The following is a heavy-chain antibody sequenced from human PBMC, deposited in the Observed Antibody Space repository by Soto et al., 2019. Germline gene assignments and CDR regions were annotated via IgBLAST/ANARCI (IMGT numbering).Heavy chain of an antibody. CDR2: IHPSGST. CDR1: GGSLSDYY. D-gene: IGHD1-26*01. CDR3: ARGRDEYKVGNV. Sequence: QVQLQQWGAGLLKPSETLSLTCAVSGGSLSDYYWPWIRQSPGKGLEWIGEIHPSGSTYYNPSLRSRFTISVDTSKNQFSLKLTSLTAADTAIYYCARGRDEYKVGNVWGHGTTVTVSS. J-gene: IGHJ6*02. V-gene: IGHV4-34*01.